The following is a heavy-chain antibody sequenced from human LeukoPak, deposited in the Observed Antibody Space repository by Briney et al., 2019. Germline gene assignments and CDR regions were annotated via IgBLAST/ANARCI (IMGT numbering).Heavy chain of an antibody. CDR3: ARQRWQQLVPWFDP. CDR2: IYTSGST. V-gene: IGHV4-4*09. D-gene: IGHD6-13*01. CDR1: GGSISSYY. J-gene: IGHJ5*02. Sequence: SETLSLTCTVSGGSISSYYWSWIRQPPGEGLEWIGYIYTSGSTNYNPSLKSRVTISVDTSKNQFSLKLSSVTAADTAVYYCARQRWQQLVPWFDPWGQGTLVTVSS.